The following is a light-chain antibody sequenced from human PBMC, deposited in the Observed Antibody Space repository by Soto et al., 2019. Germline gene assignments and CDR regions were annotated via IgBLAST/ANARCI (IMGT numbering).Light chain of an antibody. J-gene: IGLJ1*01. CDR3: CSYVGATTYV. Sequence: QSVLTQPASVSVSPGQSITISCTGTSNTIGGYNVVSWYQQHPGTAPKVIIYEGIKRPSGVSNRFSGSISGSTASLTISGLQAEDEADYYCCSYVGATTYVFGTGTKVTVL. CDR2: EGI. V-gene: IGLV2-23*01. CDR1: SNTIGGYNV.